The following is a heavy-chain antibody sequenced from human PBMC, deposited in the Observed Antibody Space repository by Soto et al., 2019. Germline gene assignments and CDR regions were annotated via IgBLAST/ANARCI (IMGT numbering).Heavy chain of an antibody. V-gene: IGHV3-33*08. CDR2: IWYDGSNK. D-gene: IGHD2-8*01. J-gene: IGHJ4*02. CDR1: GFTFNTYG. CDR3: ARVSLNGLTGIGPDY. Sequence: PGGSLRLSCTTSGFTFNTYGMYWVRQAPGKGLEGVAIIWYDGSNKYYGDSVKGRFTISRDNSKNTLYLQMNSLRAEDTAVYYCARVSLNGLTGIGPDYSGQATLVTVSS.